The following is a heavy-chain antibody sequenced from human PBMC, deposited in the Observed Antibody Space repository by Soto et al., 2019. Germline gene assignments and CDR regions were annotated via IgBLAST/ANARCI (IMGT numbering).Heavy chain of an antibody. Sequence: PSETLSLTCAVYGGSFSCYYWSWIRQPPGKGLEWIGEINHSGSTNYNPSLKSRVTISVDTSKNQFSLKLSSVTAADTAVYYCARGIVRAAAGSRFDPWGQGTRVTVS. CDR2: INHSGST. CDR3: ARGIVRAAAGSRFDP. V-gene: IGHV4-34*01. J-gene: IGHJ5*02. D-gene: IGHD6-13*01. CDR1: GGSFSCYY.